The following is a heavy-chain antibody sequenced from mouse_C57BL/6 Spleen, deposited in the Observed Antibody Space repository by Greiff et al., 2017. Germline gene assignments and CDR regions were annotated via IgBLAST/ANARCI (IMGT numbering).Heavy chain of an antibody. Sequence: EVKVVESGGGLVKPGGSLKLSCAASGFTFSDYGMHWVRQAPETGLEWVAYISSGSSTIYYADTVKGRFTISRDNAKNTLFLQMTSLRSEDTAMYYCATLRGDYWGQGTSVTVSS. J-gene: IGHJ4*01. CDR1: GFTFSDYG. V-gene: IGHV5-17*01. CDR2: ISSGSSTI. D-gene: IGHD3-1*01. CDR3: ATLRGDY.